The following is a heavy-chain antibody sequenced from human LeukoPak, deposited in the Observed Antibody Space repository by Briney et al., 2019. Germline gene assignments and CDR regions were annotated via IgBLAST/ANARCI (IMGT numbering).Heavy chain of an antibody. Sequence: GESLRLSCAASGFTFSSYSMNWVRQAPGKGLEWVSYISSSSSTIYYADSVKGRFTISRDNAKNSLYLQMNSLRAEDTAVYYCASYAIPGYWGQGTLVTVSS. CDR2: ISSSSSTI. D-gene: IGHD2-21*01. V-gene: IGHV3-48*01. CDR1: GFTFSSYS. CDR3: ASYAIPGY. J-gene: IGHJ4*02.